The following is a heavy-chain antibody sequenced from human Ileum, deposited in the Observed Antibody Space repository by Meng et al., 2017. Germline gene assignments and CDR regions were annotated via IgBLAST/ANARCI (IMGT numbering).Heavy chain of an antibody. CDR1: GGSVSSANSY. CDR2: VYNTGNT. V-gene: IGHV4-61*01. CDR3: ARGGGGGWPNWFDP. Sequence: QVRPPEAGPGLVRPSETLSLTLTVSGGSVSSANSYWSWIRQTPGKGLEWIGSVYNTGNTNSNPSLRSRLTMSVDTSNSQFSLKLTSVTAADTAVYYCARGGGGGWPNWFDPRGQGTLVTVSS. J-gene: IGHJ5*02. D-gene: IGHD6-19*01.